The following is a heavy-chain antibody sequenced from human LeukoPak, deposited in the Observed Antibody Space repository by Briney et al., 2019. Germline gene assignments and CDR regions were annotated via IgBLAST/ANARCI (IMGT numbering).Heavy chain of an antibody. J-gene: IGHJ4*02. V-gene: IGHV5-51*01. CDR3: AGLPGYYYDSSGYYVDY. D-gene: IGHD3-22*01. Sequence: GESLKISCKGSGYSFTSYWIGWVRQMPGKGLEWMGIIYPGDSDTRYSPSFQGQVTISADKSISTAYLQWSSLKASDTAMYYCAGLPGYYYDSSGYYVDYWGQGTLVTVSS. CDR2: IYPGDSDT. CDR1: GYSFTSYW.